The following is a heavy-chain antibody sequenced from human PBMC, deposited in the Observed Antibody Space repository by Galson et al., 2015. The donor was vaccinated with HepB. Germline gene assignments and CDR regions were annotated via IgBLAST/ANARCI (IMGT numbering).Heavy chain of an antibody. CDR3: ARSGHDYGDPRDY. CDR2: INHSGST. V-gene: IGHV4-34*01. Sequence: ETLSLTCAVYGGSFSGYYWSWIRQPPGKGLEWIGEINHSGSTNYNPSLKSRVTISVDTSKNQFSLKLSSVTSADTAVYYCARSGHDYGDPRDYWGQGTLVTVSS. J-gene: IGHJ4*02. D-gene: IGHD4-17*01. CDR1: GGSFSGYY.